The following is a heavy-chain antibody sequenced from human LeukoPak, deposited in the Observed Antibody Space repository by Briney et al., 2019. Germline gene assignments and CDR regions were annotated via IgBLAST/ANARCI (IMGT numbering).Heavy chain of an antibody. CDR1: GGSISSYY. J-gene: IGHJ5*02. Sequence: SETLSLXCTVSGGSISSYYWSWIRQPPGKGLEWIGYIYYSGSTNYNPSLKSRVTISVDTSKNQFSLKLSSVTAADTAVYYCARDSVRQYNWFDPWGLGTLVTVSS. CDR2: IYYSGST. D-gene: IGHD4-11*01. CDR3: ARDSVRQYNWFDP. V-gene: IGHV4-59*01.